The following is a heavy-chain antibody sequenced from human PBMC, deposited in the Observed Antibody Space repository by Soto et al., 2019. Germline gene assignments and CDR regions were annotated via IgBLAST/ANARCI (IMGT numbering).Heavy chain of an antibody. CDR3: ARDLDFWSPLGMSGYYYYMDV. CDR1: GFTFSSYS. Sequence: EVQLVESGGGLVKPGGSLRLSCAASGFTFSSYSMNWVRQAPGKGLEWVSSISSSSSYIYYADSVKGRFTISRDNAKNSLYLQMNSLRAEDTAVYYCARDLDFWSPLGMSGYYYYMDVWGKGTKVTVSS. CDR2: ISSSSSYI. J-gene: IGHJ6*03. V-gene: IGHV3-21*01. D-gene: IGHD3-3*01.